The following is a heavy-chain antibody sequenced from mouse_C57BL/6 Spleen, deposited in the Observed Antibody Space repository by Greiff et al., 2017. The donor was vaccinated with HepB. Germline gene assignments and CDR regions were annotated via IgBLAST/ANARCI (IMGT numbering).Heavy chain of an antibody. CDR2: IDPSDSYT. J-gene: IGHJ2*01. CDR3: ARSLTTVDFDY. Sequence: QVQLQQPGAELVMPGASVKLSCKASGYTFTSYWMHWVKQRPGQGLEWIGEIDPSDSYTNYNQKFKGKSTLTVDKSSSTAYMQISSLTSEDSAVYYCARSLTTVDFDYWGQGTTLTVSS. D-gene: IGHD1-1*01. V-gene: IGHV1-69*01. CDR1: GYTFTSYW.